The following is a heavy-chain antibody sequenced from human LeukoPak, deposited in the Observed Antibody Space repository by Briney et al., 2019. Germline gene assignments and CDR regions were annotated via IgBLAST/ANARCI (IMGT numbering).Heavy chain of an antibody. CDR2: IRSKANSYAT. J-gene: IGHJ5*02. Sequence: GGSLRLSCAVSGFTFSGPAMHWVRQASGKGLEWVGRIRSKANSYATAYAASVKGRFTISRDDSKNTAYLQMNSLKTEDTAVYYCTRPPPGYSSSWFPPWGQGTLVTVSS. CDR1: GFTFSGPA. CDR3: TRPPPGYSSSWFPP. D-gene: IGHD6-13*01. V-gene: IGHV3-73*01.